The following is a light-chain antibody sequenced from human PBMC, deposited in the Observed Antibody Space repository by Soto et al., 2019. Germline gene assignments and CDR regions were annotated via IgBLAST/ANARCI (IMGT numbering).Light chain of an antibody. CDR1: QSVTRN. CDR2: GAS. CDR3: QQYNTWPET. J-gene: IGKJ1*01. V-gene: IGKV3-15*01. Sequence: EIVMTQSPATLSVSPGERATLSCRASQSVTRNLAWYQQKPGQAPRLLIYGASTRATGIPARFSGSGSGTEFTLTISRLQSEDFAIYFCQQYNTWPETFGQGTKVEIK.